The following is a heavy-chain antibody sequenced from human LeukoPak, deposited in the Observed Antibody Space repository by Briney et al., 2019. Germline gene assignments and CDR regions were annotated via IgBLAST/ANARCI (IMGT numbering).Heavy chain of an antibody. CDR2: ISGSGGVT. CDR1: GFTFSSYA. Sequence: GGSLRLSCAASGFTFSSYAMSWVRQAPGKGLEWVSAISGSGGVTYYADSVKGRFTISRDNSKNTLYLQMNSLRAEDTAVYYCAIGHRRGNSYYYYGMDVWGQGTTVTVPS. D-gene: IGHD4-23*01. V-gene: IGHV3-23*01. J-gene: IGHJ6*02. CDR3: AIGHRRGNSYYYYGMDV.